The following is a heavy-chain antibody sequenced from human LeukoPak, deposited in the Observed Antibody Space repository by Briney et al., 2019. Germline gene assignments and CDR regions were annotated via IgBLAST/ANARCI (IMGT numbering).Heavy chain of an antibody. CDR2: INQNGVEI. J-gene: IGHJ4*02. V-gene: IGHV3-7*01. CDR3: ARDFGSAAATYEY. CDR1: GFTFTNYW. D-gene: IGHD6-13*01. Sequence: PGGSLRLSCATSGFTFTNYWMTWVRQAPGKGLEWVANINQNGVEIYYVESVKGRFTISRDSGRNSLFLQMNSLRAEDTAVYYCARDFGSAAATYEYWGQGTLVTVSS.